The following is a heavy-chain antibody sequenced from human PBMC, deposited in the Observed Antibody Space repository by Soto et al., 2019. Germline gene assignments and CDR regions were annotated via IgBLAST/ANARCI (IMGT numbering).Heavy chain of an antibody. V-gene: IGHV1-69*01. CDR1: GGTFSSYA. Sequence: QVQLVQSGAEVKKPGSSVKVSCKASGGTFSSYAISWVRQAPGQWLEWMGGIIPIFGTANYAQKFQGRVTSTADESTSTAYMELSSLRSEDTAVYDCARMGGIAAAAADWGQGTLVTVSS. J-gene: IGHJ4*02. D-gene: IGHD6-13*01. CDR3: ARMGGIAAAAAD. CDR2: IIPIFGTA.